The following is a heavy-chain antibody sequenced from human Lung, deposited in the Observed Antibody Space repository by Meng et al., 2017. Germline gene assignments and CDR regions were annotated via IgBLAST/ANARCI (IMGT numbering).Heavy chain of an antibody. J-gene: IGHJ4*02. V-gene: IGHV4-59*01. CDR1: GGSISSYY. Sequence: QVRLQESGPGLVKPSATLSRTCTASGGSISSYYWSWIRQPPGKGLEWIGYIYYSGSTNYNPSLKSRVTISVDTSKNQFSLKLSSVTAADTAVYYCASFRDWGQGTLVTVSS. CDR2: IYYSGST. CDR3: ASFRD.